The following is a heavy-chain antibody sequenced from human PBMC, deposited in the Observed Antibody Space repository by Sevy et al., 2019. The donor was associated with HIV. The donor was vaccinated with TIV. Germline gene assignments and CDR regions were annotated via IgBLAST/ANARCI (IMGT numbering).Heavy chain of an antibody. CDR2: ISSSSSYA. CDR1: GFTFSDYY. J-gene: IGHJ4*02. Sequence: VGSLRLSCAASGFTFSDYYMSWIRQAPGKGLEWVSYISSSSSYANYADSVKGRFTISRDNAKNSLYLQMNSLRAEDTAVYYCAREGSGYYAYWGQGTLVTVSS. CDR3: AREGSGYYAY. V-gene: IGHV3-11*06. D-gene: IGHD3-22*01.